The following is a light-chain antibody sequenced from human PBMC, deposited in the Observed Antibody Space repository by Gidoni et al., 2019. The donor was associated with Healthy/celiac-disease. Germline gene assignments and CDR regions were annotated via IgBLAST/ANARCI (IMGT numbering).Light chain of an antibody. J-gene: IGKJ4*01. CDR2: AAS. V-gene: IGKV1-39*01. CDR3: QQSYSTPLT. Sequence: DIEMTQSPSSLSASVGDRVTITCRASQSISSYLNLYQQKPGKAPKLLISAASSLHSGVPSRFSSSGSGTDFTLTISSLQPEDFATYYCQQSYSTPLTFGGGTKVEIK. CDR1: QSISSY.